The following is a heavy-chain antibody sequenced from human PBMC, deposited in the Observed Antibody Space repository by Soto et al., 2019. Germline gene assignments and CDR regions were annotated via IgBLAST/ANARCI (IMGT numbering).Heavy chain of an antibody. Sequence: QVQLVQSGAEVKKPGASVKVSCKASGGTFSSYAISWVLQAPGQGLEWMGGSIPIFGTANYAQKFQGRVTITADESTSTAYMELSSLRSGNKAVYYCARDCGPGIVAVWGQGTRVTVS. CDR1: GGTFSSYA. J-gene: IGHJ1*01. V-gene: IGHV1-69*01. CDR3: ARDCGPGIVAV. D-gene: IGHD6-25*01. CDR2: SIPIFGTA.